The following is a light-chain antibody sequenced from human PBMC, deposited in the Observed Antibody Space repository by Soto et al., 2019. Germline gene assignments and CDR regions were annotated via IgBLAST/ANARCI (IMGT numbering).Light chain of an antibody. CDR1: QGISSY. CDR2: AAS. V-gene: IGKV1-8*01. Sequence: AIRMTQSPSSFSASTGDRVTITCRASQGISSYLAWYQQKPGKAPKLLIYAASTLQSGVPSRFSGSASGTDFTLTISCQQSEDFATYYCQQYYSYPLTFGGGTKVEIK. CDR3: QQYYSYPLT. J-gene: IGKJ4*01.